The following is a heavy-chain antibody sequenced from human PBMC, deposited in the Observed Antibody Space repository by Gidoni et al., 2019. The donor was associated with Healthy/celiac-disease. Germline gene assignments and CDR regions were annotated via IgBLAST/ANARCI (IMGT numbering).Heavy chain of an antibody. CDR3: ARDLYYYDFWSGYSDYFDY. Sequence: EVQLVESGGGLVQPGGSLRLSCAASGFTFSSYWMSWVRQAPGKGLEWVANIKQDGSEKYYVDSVKGRFTISRDNAKNSLYLQMNSLRAEDTAVYYCARDLYYYDFWSGYSDYFDYWGQGTLVTVSS. V-gene: IGHV3-7*01. J-gene: IGHJ4*02. CDR1: GFTFSSYW. D-gene: IGHD3-3*01. CDR2: IKQDGSEK.